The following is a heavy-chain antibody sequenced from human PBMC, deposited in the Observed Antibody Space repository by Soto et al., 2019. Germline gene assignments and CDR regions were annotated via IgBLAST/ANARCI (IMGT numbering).Heavy chain of an antibody. Sequence: QVQLVQSGAEVKKPGALVKVSCKASGYTFNFYGITWVRQAPGQGLEWMGWISGFNGNTNYAADLQGRVTMTTDTSTSTAYMELRGLRSVDTAVYYCARIGVSSGHESPDFDSWGQGTLVTVSS. CDR3: ARIGVSSGHESPDFDS. CDR2: ISGFNGNT. D-gene: IGHD3-16*01. V-gene: IGHV1-18*01. J-gene: IGHJ4*02. CDR1: GYTFNFYG.